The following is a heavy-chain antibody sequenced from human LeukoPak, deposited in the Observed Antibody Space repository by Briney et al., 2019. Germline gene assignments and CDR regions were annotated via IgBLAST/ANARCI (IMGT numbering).Heavy chain of an antibody. CDR1: GGSFSGYY. Sequence: PSETLSLTCAVYGGSFSGYYWTWIRQPPGKGLEWIGEIHQSGSTKCNPSLTSRVTISVDTSKNQFSLKLTSVTAADTAVYYCARGGTWQWLTHYYYYMDDWGRGTPVTVSS. D-gene: IGHD6-19*01. CDR2: IHQSGST. CDR3: ARGGTWQWLTHYYYYMDD. V-gene: IGHV4-34*01. J-gene: IGHJ6*03.